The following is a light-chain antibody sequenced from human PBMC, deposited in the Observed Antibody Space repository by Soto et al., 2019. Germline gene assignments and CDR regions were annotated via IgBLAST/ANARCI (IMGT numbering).Light chain of an antibody. Sequence: DLQMTQSPTSLSASVGDRVTITCRASQDIRNFVAWYQQKPGKAPKLLIYAASTLQSGVPSRFTGSGSGTDFPLTINSLQPEDVATYSCQKYSSVPVFGPGTKVEIK. CDR3: QKYSSVPV. J-gene: IGKJ3*01. V-gene: IGKV1-27*01. CDR2: AAS. CDR1: QDIRNF.